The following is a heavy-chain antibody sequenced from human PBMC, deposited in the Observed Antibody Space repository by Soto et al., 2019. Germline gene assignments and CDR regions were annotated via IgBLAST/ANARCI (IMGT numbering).Heavy chain of an antibody. Sequence: ASVKVSCKASGYSFTSLDINWVRQTAGQGLEWMGGIIPIFGTANYAQKFQGRVTITADKSTSTAYMELSSLRSEDTAVYYCARDTMMTPAYYFDYWGQGTLVTVSS. D-gene: IGHD3-22*01. CDR2: IIPIFGTA. V-gene: IGHV1-69*06. CDR3: ARDTMMTPAYYFDY. CDR1: GYSFTSLD. J-gene: IGHJ4*02.